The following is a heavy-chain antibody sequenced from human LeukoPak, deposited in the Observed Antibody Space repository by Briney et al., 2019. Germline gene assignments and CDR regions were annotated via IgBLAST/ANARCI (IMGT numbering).Heavy chain of an antibody. CDR3: AKDSRTAYDSSWLFYFDY. V-gene: IGHV3-30*02. CDR1: GFTFSDYG. J-gene: IGHJ4*02. CDR2: IHYDGSND. D-gene: IGHD6-13*01. Sequence: PGGSLRLSCATSGFTFSDYGMHWVRQAPGKGLEWVASIHYDGSNDYQADSVKGRFTISRDNSNNTLYLQMNSLRVEDTAVYYCAKDSRTAYDSSWLFYFDYWGLGTLVIVSS.